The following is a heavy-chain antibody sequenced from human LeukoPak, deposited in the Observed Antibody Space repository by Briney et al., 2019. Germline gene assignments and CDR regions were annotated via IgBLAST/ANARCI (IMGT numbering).Heavy chain of an antibody. Sequence: SETLSLTCTVSGGSISSYYWSWIRQPPGNGLEWIGYIYYSGSTNYNPSLKSRVTISVDTSKNQFSLKPNSVTAADTAVYYCARSGGYASPFDSWGQGTLVTVSS. J-gene: IGHJ4*02. D-gene: IGHD5-12*01. CDR1: GGSISSYY. CDR2: IYYSGST. V-gene: IGHV4-59*08. CDR3: ARSGGYASPFDS.